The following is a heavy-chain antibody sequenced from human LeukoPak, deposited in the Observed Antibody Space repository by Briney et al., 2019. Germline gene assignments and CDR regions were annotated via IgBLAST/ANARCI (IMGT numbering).Heavy chain of an antibody. D-gene: IGHD4/OR15-4a*01. CDR2: IYYSGSA. CDR3: ARGRDYGDNWFDP. V-gene: IGHV4-30-4*08. J-gene: IGHJ5*02. CDR1: GFTFSSYA. Sequence: LRLSCAASGFTFSSYAMSWIRQPPGKGLEWIGYIYYSGSAYYNPSLKSRVTISVDTSKNQFSLKLSSVTAADTAVYYCARGRDYGDNWFDPWGQGTLVTVSS.